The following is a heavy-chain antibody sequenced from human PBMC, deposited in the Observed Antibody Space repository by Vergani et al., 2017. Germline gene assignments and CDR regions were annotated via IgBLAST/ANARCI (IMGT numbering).Heavy chain of an antibody. J-gene: IGHJ5*02. Sequence: QLQLQESGPGLVKPSETLSLTRTVSGGSISSSSYYWGWIRQPPGKGLEWIGSIYYSGSTYYNPSLKSRVTISVDTSKDQFSLKLSSVTAADTAVYYCAGHVYGDFGWFDPWGQGTLVTVSS. CDR1: GGSISSSSYY. D-gene: IGHD4-17*01. CDR2: IYYSGST. V-gene: IGHV4-39*01. CDR3: AGHVYGDFGWFDP.